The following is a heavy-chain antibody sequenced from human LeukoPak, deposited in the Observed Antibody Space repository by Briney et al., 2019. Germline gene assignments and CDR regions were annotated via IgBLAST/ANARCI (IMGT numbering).Heavy chain of an antibody. V-gene: IGHV3-9*01. CDR1: GFIFNNYA. Sequence: GGSLRLSCAGSGFIFNNYAMHWVRQPPGKGLEWVSGISWNCGTIDYADSVKGRFTISRDNAKNSLYLQMNSLRAEDTALYYCAKVQSKNFWSGYLGYWGQGTLVTVSS. J-gene: IGHJ4*02. CDR3: AKVQSKNFWSGYLGY. D-gene: IGHD3-3*01. CDR2: ISWNCGTI.